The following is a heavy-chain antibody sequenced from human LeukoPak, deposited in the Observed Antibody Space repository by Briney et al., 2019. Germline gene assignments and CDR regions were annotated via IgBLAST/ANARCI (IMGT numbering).Heavy chain of an antibody. Sequence: SETLSLTCGVYGGAFSGYYWGWIRQPPGKGLEWIGEINRGGDTNYNPFLKSRATISIDTSRNYFSLKLSSVTAADTAVYYCARGRGTGSYFHDWGQGTLVTVSS. J-gene: IGHJ4*03. D-gene: IGHD3/OR15-3a*01. CDR1: GGAFSGYY. V-gene: IGHV4-34*01. CDR2: INRGGDT. CDR3: ARGRGTGSYFHD.